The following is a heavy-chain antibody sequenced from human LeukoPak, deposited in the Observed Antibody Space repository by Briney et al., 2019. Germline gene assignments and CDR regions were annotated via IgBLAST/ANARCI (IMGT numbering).Heavy chain of an antibody. J-gene: IGHJ4*02. Sequence: GSLRLPCAASGFTFSSYGMHWVRQAPGKGLEWIGSIYYSGSTYYNPSLKSRVTISVDTSKNQFSLKLSSVTAADTAVYYCARELTGFDSWGQGTLVTVSS. CDR2: IYYSGST. V-gene: IGHV4-39*07. D-gene: IGHD1-20*01. CDR1: GFTFSSYG. CDR3: ARELTGFDS.